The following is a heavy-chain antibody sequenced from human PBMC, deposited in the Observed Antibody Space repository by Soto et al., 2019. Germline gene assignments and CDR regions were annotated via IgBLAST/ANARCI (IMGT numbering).Heavy chain of an antibody. CDR3: ARWPRSWGFQY. D-gene: IGHD2-15*01. J-gene: IGHJ4*02. Sequence: QGQLLQSGAEVKKPGASVKVSCKASGYTFTSYDINWVRQATGQGFEWLGWMNPNSGNTGFAQKFQGRVSMTRDASIPTADMDLSSLRSEDTAVYYCARWPRSWGFQYWGEGTPVTVSS. CDR1: GYTFTSYD. V-gene: IGHV1-8*01. CDR2: MNPNSGNT.